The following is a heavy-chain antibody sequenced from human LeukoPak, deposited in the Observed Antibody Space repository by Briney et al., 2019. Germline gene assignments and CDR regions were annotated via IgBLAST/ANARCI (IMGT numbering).Heavy chain of an antibody. CDR3: ARHHHRGRGCFDP. J-gene: IGHJ5*02. D-gene: IGHD1-14*01. Sequence: PSETLSLTCTVSGGSISSYYWSWIRQPPGKGLEWIGYIYYSRSTNYNPSLKSRVTISVDTSKNQFSLKLSSVTAADTAVYYCARHHHRGRGCFDPWGQGTLVTVSS. CDR1: GGSISSYY. V-gene: IGHV4-59*08. CDR2: IYYSRST.